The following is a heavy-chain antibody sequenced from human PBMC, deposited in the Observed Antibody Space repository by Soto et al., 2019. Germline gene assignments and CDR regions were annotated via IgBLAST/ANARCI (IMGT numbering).Heavy chain of an antibody. D-gene: IGHD3-10*01. CDR1: GGTFSSYA. CDR3: ARDRYGSGIGVGDY. V-gene: IGHV1-69*12. J-gene: IGHJ4*02. Sequence: QVQLVQSGAEVKKPGSSVKVSCKASGGTFSSYAISWVRQAPGQGLEWMGGIIPIFGTANYAQKFQGRVTITADESTSTAYMERSSLRSEDTAVYYCARDRYGSGIGVGDYWGQGTLVTVSS. CDR2: IIPIFGTA.